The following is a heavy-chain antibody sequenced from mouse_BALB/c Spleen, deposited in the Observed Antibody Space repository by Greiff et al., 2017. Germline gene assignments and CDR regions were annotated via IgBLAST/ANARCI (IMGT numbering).Heavy chain of an antibody. J-gene: IGHJ4*01. CDR1: GFTFSDYY. D-gene: IGHD2-2*01. CDR3: ARGGYLYYAMDY. CDR2: ISDGGSYT. V-gene: IGHV5-4*02. Sequence: EVKLMESGGGLVKPGGSLKLSCAASGFTFSDYYMYWVRQTPEKRLEWVATISDGGSYTYYPDSVKGRFTISRDNAKNNLYLQMSSLKSEDTAMYYCARGGYLYYAMDYWGQGTSVTVSS.